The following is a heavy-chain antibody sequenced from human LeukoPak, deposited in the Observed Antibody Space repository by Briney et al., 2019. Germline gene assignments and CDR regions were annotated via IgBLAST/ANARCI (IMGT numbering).Heavy chain of an antibody. CDR2: INPSGGST. V-gene: IGHV1-46*01. J-gene: IGHJ3*02. D-gene: IGHD6-19*01. Sequence: ASVKVSCKASGYTFTSYYMHWVRQAPGQGLEWMGIINPSGGSTSYAQKFQGRVTMTRDTSTSTVYMKLSSLRSEDTAVYYCAVSSGWYDLAFDIWGQGTMVTVSS. CDR1: GYTFTSYY. CDR3: AVSSGWYDLAFDI.